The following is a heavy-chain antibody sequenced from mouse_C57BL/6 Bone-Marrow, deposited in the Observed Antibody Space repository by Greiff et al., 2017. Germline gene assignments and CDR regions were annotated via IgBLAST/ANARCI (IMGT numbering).Heavy chain of an antibody. J-gene: IGHJ2*01. D-gene: IGHD2-3*01. CDR2: FYPGSGSI. CDR1: GYTFTEYT. CDR3: ARHEERRDGYYYYFDY. V-gene: IGHV1-62-2*01. Sequence: VQLQQSGAELVKPGASVKLSCKASGYTFTEYTIHWVKQRSGQGLEWIGWFYPGSGSIKYNEKFKDKATLTADKSSSTVYMELSRLTSEDSAVYFCARHEERRDGYYYYFDYWGQGTTLTVSS.